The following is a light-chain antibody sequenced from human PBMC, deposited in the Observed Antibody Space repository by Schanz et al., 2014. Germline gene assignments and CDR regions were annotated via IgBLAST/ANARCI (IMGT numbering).Light chain of an antibody. J-gene: IGLJ3*02. CDR2: DVS. CDR3: CSHGGRNKFWV. Sequence: QSALTQPASVSGSPGQSITISCTGTSSDVGGYNYVSWYQQHPGKAPKLMIYDVSNRPSGVPARFSGSKSGNTASLTISGLQADDEADYYCCSHGGRNKFWVFGGGTKLTVL. CDR1: SSDVGGYNY. V-gene: IGLV2-8*01.